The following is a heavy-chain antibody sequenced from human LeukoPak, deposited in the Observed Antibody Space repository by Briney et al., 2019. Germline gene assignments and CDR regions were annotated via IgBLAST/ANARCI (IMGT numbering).Heavy chain of an antibody. J-gene: IGHJ3*02. D-gene: IGHD2-2*02. V-gene: IGHV3-21*05. CDR1: GFSFSSYS. CDR2: ISSSSSYI. CDR3: ARDHEYCSSTSCYRDAFDI. Sequence: GGSLRLSCAASGFSFSSYSMNWVRQAPGKGLEWVSYISSSSSYIYYADSVKGRFTISRDNAKNSLYLQMNSLRAEDTAVYYCARDHEYCSSTSCYRDAFDIWGQGTMVTVSS.